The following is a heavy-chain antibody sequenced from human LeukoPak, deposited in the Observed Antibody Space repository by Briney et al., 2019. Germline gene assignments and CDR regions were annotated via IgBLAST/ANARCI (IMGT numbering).Heavy chain of an antibody. Sequence: GGSLGLSCVASGFSISSGYMTWARQAPGKALEWVSLLYSDDSAYYPDSVKGRFTISRDNSKSTLHLQMDTLRTEDTAMYYCARDPWQGSTTLHWGQGIMVTVSS. CDR1: GFSISSGY. D-gene: IGHD1-26*01. CDR3: ARDPWQGSTTLH. V-gene: IGHV3-66*02. CDR2: LYSDDSA. J-gene: IGHJ4*02.